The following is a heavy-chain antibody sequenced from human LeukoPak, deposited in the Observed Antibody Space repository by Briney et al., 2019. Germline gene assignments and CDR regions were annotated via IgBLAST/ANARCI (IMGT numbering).Heavy chain of an antibody. CDR3: ASRYLGYSDYAGY. V-gene: IGHV1-18*01. J-gene: IGHJ4*02. CDR1: GYTLTSYG. Sequence: ASVKVSCKASGYTLTSYGISWVRQAPGQGLEGMGWISAYNGNTNYAQKLQGRVTMTTDTSTSTAYMELRSLRSDDTAVYYCASRYLGYSDYAGYWGQGTLVTVSS. CDR2: ISAYNGNT. D-gene: IGHD4-11*01.